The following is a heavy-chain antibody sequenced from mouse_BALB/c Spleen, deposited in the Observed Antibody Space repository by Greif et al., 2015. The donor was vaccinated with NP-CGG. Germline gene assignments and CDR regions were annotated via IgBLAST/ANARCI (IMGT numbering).Heavy chain of an antibody. CDR3: ARGAYYRYYWYFDV. CDR2: VNPNNGGT. V-gene: IGHV1-26*01. D-gene: IGHD2-14*01. J-gene: IGHJ1*01. Sequence: VHVKQSGPELVKPGASVKISCKASGYTFTDYYMNWVKQSHGKSLEWIGLVNPNNGGTSYNQKFKGKATLTVDKSSSTAYMELRSLTSEDSAVYYCARGAYYRYYWYFDVWGAGTTVTVSS. CDR1: GYTFTDYY.